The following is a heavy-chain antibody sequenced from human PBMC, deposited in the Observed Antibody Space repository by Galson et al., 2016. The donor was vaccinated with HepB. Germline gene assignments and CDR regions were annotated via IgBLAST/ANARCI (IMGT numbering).Heavy chain of an antibody. V-gene: IGHV3-30-3*01. CDR2: ISKDGSSK. CDR1: GFIFDNYA. Sequence: SLRLSCAASGFIFDNYAMHWVRQAPGKGLEWVAVISKDGSSKYYANSVKGRFTISRDNSKNTLYLQMNSLRADDTAVYYRARDEKGWGLYQYYGMDVWGQGTTVTVSS. CDR3: ARDEKGWGLYQYYGMDV. D-gene: IGHD3-16*01. J-gene: IGHJ6*02.